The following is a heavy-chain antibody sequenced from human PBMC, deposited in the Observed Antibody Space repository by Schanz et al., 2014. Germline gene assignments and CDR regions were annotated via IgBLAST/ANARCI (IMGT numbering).Heavy chain of an antibody. Sequence: QVQLVQSGGEVKKPGASVKVSCKASGRTFIVYHVLHWVRQAPGQGLEWMGRISANSGDTHSAQKFQGMITISRDTTDNSQNMELSKLRSHDTAVYSVARAGRDNEYSSLSPVWHFDLWGRGTLVTVSS. CDR2: ISANSGDT. D-gene: IGHD6-6*01. J-gene: IGHJ2*01. V-gene: IGHV1-2*06. CDR1: GRTFIVYH. CDR3: ARAGRDNEYSSLSPVWHFDL.